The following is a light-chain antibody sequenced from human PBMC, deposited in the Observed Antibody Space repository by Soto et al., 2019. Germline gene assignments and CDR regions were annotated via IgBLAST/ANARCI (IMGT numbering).Light chain of an antibody. V-gene: IGLV8-61*01. J-gene: IGLJ2*01. CDR3: VLYMGSGISV. Sequence: QTVVTQEPSFSVSPGGTVTLTCRLSSGSVSTGYYPSWYQQTPGQAPRTLIYNTNTRSSGVPDRISGSILGNKAALTITGAQADDESDYYCVLYMGSGISVFGGGTKLTVL. CDR1: SGSVSTGYY. CDR2: NTN.